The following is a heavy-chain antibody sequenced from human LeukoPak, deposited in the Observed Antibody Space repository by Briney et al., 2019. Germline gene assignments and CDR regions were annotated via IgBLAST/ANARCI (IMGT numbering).Heavy chain of an antibody. J-gene: IGHJ6*02. CDR2: TYYRSKWYN. CDR3: ARGRASYYGMDV. D-gene: IGHD5-24*01. Sequence: SQTLSLTCAISWDSVSTNSAAWNWIRQSPSRGLEWLGRTYYRSKWYNDYAVSVQSRITVNPDTSKNQFSLQLNSVTPEDTAVYYCARGRASYYGMDVWGQGTTVTVSS. CDR1: WDSVSTNSAA. V-gene: IGHV6-1*01.